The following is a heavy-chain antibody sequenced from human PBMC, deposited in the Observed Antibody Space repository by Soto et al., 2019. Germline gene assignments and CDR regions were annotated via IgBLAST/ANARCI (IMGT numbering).Heavy chain of an antibody. V-gene: IGHV3-23*01. Sequence: GGSLRRSCSASGFTFSSYAMSWGRQAPGKGLDWVSAIRGSGGSTYYADSVKGRFTISRDNSKNTLYLQMNSLRAEDMAVYNCAKEPVGPDWYFDLWGRGTLVTVSS. CDR1: GFTFSSYA. CDR2: IRGSGGST. CDR3: AKEPVGPDWYFDL. J-gene: IGHJ2*01.